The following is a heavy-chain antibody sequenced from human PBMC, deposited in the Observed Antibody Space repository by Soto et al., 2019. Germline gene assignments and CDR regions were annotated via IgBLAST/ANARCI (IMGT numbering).Heavy chain of an antibody. Sequence: QLQIQESGPGLVKPSETLSLTCTVSGASVSRDSYYWGWVRQPPGKGLEWIGSIYYTGTTYYTPSLHRLSPISIDPSTTQFSLNLRSVPASDTAVYYCARPVLLYIRPYSALFDFWCQGTLVTVSS. CDR3: ARPVLLYIRPYSALFDF. V-gene: IGHV4-39*01. CDR1: GASVSRDSYY. CDR2: IYYTGTT. J-gene: IGHJ4*02. D-gene: IGHD2-21*01.